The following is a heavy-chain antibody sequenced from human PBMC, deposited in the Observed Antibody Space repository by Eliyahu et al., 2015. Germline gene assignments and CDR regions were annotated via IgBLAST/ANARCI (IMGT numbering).Heavy chain of an antibody. CDR2: INHSGST. V-gene: IGHV4-34*02. CDR3: ARGDYYYDSSGHRGFDY. Sequence: QVQLQQWGAGLLKPSETLSLTCAVYGGSFSGYYWSWIRQPPGKGLEWIGEINHSGSTNYNPSLKSRVTISVDTSKNQFSLSLSSVTAADTAVYYCARGDYYYDSSGHRGFDYWGQGTLVTVSS. J-gene: IGHJ4*02. CDR1: GGSFSGYY. D-gene: IGHD3-22*01.